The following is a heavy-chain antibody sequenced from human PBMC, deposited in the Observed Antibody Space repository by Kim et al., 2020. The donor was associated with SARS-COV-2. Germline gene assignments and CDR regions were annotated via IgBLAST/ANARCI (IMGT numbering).Heavy chain of an antibody. D-gene: IGHD6-25*01. CDR2: ISSSSSYI. CDR1: GFTFSSYS. CDR3: ARERDHSSGGDYVGY. V-gene: IGHV3-21*01. Sequence: GGSLRLSCAASGFTFSSYSMNWVRQAPGKGLEWVSSISSSSSYIYYADSVKGRFTISRDNAKNSLYLQMNSLRAEDTAVYYCARERDHSSGGDYVGYWGQGTLVTVSS. J-gene: IGHJ4*02.